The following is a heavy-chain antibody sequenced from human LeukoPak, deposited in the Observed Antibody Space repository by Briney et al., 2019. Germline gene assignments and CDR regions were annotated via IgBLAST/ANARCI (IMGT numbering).Heavy chain of an antibody. Sequence: GGSLRLSCAASGFTFSNSWMAWVRQAPGKGLEWVANIKQDGSTKHYADSLKDRFTISRDNPKNLLYVQMNSLRADDTAVYYCARATDGSLDYWGQGILVTVAS. CDR2: IKQDGSTK. J-gene: IGHJ4*02. V-gene: IGHV3-7*01. CDR1: GFTFSNSW. D-gene: IGHD1-26*01. CDR3: ARATDGSLDY.